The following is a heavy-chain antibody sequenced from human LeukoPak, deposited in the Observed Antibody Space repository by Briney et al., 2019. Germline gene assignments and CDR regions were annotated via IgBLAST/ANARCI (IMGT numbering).Heavy chain of an antibody. CDR3: AKERNRLDY. CDR2: IRYDGSNK. CDR1: GFTFSSYG. J-gene: IGHJ4*02. D-gene: IGHD1-14*01. V-gene: IGHV3-30*02. Sequence: GGSLRLSCAASGFTFSSYGMHWVRRAPGKGLEWVALIRYDGSNKYYADSVKGRFTISRDNSRNTLYLQMNSLRADDTAVYYCAKERNRLDYWGQGTLVIVSS.